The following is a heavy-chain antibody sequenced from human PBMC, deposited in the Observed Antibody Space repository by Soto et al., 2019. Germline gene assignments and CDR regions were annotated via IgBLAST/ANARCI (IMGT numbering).Heavy chain of an antibody. CDR3: ARGRGIAARRPLDY. CDR2: INHSGST. V-gene: IGHV4-34*01. CDR1: GGSFSGYY. Sequence: PSETLSLTCAVYGGSFSGYYWSWIRQPPGKGLEWIGEINHSGSTNYNPSLKSRVTISVDTSKNQFSLKLSSVTAADTAVYYCARGRGIAARRPLDYWGKGTMVTVSS. J-gene: IGHJ4*02. D-gene: IGHD6-6*01.